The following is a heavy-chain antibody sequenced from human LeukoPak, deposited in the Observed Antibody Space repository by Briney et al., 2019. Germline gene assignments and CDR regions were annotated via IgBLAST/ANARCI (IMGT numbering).Heavy chain of an antibody. CDR2: IIPIFGTA. D-gene: IGHD1-7*01. Sequence: SVKVSCKASGGTFSSYAISWVRQAPGQGLEWMGGIIPIFGTANYAQKFQGRVTITADESTSTAYMELSSLRSEDTAVYCCARTSWNYRRFDYWGQGTLVTVSS. CDR3: ARTSWNYRRFDY. CDR1: GGTFSSYA. V-gene: IGHV1-69*01. J-gene: IGHJ4*02.